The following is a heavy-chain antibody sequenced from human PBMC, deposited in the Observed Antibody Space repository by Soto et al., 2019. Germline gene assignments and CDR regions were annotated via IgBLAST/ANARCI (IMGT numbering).Heavy chain of an antibody. CDR1: GGSISSGGYS. CDR3: ARQAVVTVTGSLDSWLDP. V-gene: IGHV4-30-2*02. D-gene: IGHD2-21*02. J-gene: IGHJ5*02. CDR2: IYHSGST. Sequence: PSETLSLTCAVSGGSISSGGYSWSWIRQPPGKGLEWIGYIYHSGSTYYNPSLKSRVTISVDRSKNQFSLKVNSVTAADTAVYNCARQAVVTVTGSLDSWLDPRGQRILVPVFS.